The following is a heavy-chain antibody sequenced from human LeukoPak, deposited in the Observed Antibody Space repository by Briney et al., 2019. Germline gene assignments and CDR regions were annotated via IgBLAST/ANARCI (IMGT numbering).Heavy chain of an antibody. J-gene: IGHJ4*02. D-gene: IGHD1-1*01. CDR1: GGSISSYY. CDR3: ARLRGSLEDY. CDR2: IYYSGST. Sequence: SKTLSLTCTVSGGSISSYYWSWIRQPPGKGLEWIGYIYYSGSTNYNPSLKSRVTISVDTSKNQFSLKLSSVTAADTAVYYCARLRGSLEDYWGQGTLVTVSS. V-gene: IGHV4-59*08.